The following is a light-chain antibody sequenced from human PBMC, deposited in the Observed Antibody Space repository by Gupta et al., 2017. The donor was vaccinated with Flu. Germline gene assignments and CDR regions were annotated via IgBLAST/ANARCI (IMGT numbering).Light chain of an antibody. CDR1: SSDVGSYNR. CDR3: SSDTSSSTYV. J-gene: IGLJ1*01. V-gene: IGLV2-18*02. CDR2: EVT. Sequence: QSALTQPPSVSGSPGQSVTISCTGTSSDVGSYNRVSWYQQPPGTAPKLMIYEVTNRPAGVPDRFSGSKSGNTASLTISGRQAEDEADYYCSSDTSSSTYVFGTGTKVTVL.